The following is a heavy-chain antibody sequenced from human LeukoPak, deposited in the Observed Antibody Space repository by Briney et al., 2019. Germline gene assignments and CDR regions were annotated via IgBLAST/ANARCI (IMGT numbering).Heavy chain of an antibody. V-gene: IGHV4-59*12. J-gene: IGHJ5*02. Sequence: SETVSVTCTVSGGSISSYYWSWIRQPPGKGLEWIGYIYYSGSTNYNPSLKRRVTISVDTSKNQCSLKLRSVTAADTAVYYCARGRGEGRGIAMVRGVRAPSYNCFDPWGHGTQVTVSS. CDR2: IYYSGST. CDR1: GGSISSYY. CDR3: ARGRGEGRGIAMVRGVRAPSYNCFDP. D-gene: IGHD3-10*01.